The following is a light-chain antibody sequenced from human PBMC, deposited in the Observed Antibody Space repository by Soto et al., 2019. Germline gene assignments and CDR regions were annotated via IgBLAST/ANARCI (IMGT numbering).Light chain of an antibody. CDR2: DAS. V-gene: IGKV3-15*01. J-gene: IGKJ5*01. CDR1: QSVSSN. CDR3: QQYQNWPIT. Sequence: IGVTQSPCTLSLYQGESATLSCRASQSVSSNLAWHQQKPGQAPRILMYDASTRATGISARFSGSGSVTEFTLTISSLQSEDFAVYYCQQYQNWPITFGKGTRLEI.